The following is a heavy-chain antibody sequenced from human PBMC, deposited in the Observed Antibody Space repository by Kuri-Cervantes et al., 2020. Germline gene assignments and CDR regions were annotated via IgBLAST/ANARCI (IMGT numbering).Heavy chain of an antibody. CDR1: GFTFDMYA. Sequence: GESLKISCAGSGFTFDMYAVSWVRQAPGKGLEWVSGISKSGGSTNYADSVKGRFTISRDNSKNSLYLQIDSLRIEDTAVYFCVRDSLNNDIFSPRFDYWGQGSLVTVSS. J-gene: IGHJ4*02. CDR3: VRDSLNNDIFSPRFDY. CDR2: ISKSGGST. V-gene: IGHV3-23*01. D-gene: IGHD3-9*01.